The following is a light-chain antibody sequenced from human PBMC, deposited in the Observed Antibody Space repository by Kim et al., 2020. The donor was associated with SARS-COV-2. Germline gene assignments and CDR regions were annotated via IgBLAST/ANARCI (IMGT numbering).Light chain of an antibody. V-gene: IGLV2-14*04. CDR1: SGDGGAYNY. CDR3: SSYTSRNTVL. J-gene: IGLJ2*01. Sequence: GQSLTIACTGTSGDGGAYNYVYWYQQYPGKAPKMMIYDVAKRPSGVSYRFSGSKSGNTASLTISGLQAEDEADYYCSSYTSRNTVLFGGGTQLTVL. CDR2: DVA.